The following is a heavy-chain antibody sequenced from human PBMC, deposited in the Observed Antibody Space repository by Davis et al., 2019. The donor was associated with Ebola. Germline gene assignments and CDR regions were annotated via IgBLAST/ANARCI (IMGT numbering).Heavy chain of an antibody. CDR1: GYSFTSYW. CDR3: ARHGDGDYSAGYYYYYGMDV. J-gene: IGHJ6*02. D-gene: IGHD4-17*01. Sequence: PGGSLRLSCKGSGYSFTSYWIGWVRQMHGKGLEWMGIIYPGDSDTRYSPSFQGQVTISADKSISTAYLQWSSLKASDTAMYYCARHGDGDYSAGYYYYYGMDVWGQGTTVTVSS. CDR2: IYPGDSDT. V-gene: IGHV5-51*01.